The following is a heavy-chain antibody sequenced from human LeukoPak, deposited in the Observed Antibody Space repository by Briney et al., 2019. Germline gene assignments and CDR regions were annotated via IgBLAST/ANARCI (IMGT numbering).Heavy chain of an antibody. CDR3: ARVGIYYGSGSYAYYMDV. CDR2: INHSGST. V-gene: IGHV4-34*01. J-gene: IGHJ6*03. CDR1: GGSFSGYY. Sequence: PSETLSLTCAVYGGSFSGYYWSWIRQPPGKGLEWIGEINHSGSTNYNPSLKSRVTISVDTSKKQFSLKLSSVTAADTAVYYCARVGIYYGSGSYAYYMDVWGKGTTVTVSS. D-gene: IGHD3-10*01.